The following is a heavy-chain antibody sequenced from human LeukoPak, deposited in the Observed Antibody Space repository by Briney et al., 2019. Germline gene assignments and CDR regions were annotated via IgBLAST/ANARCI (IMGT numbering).Heavy chain of an antibody. CDR1: GFTFSSYA. D-gene: IGHD6-6*01. CDR3: ARELAARRYFDY. V-gene: IGHV3-30-3*01. CDR2: ISYDGSNK. Sequence: PGGSLRLSCAASGFTFSSYAMHWVRQAPGKGLEWVAVISYDGSNKYYADSVKGRFTISRDNSKNTLYLQMNSLRAEDTAVYYCARELAARRYFDYWGQGTLVTVSS. J-gene: IGHJ4*02.